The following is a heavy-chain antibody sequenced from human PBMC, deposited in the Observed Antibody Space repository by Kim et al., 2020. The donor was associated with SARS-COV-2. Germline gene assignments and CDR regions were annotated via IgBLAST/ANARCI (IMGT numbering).Heavy chain of an antibody. CDR3: ARSAAGGSGYPPYYYYGMDV. Sequence: SETLSLTCAVYGGSFSGYYWSWIRQPPGKGLEWIGEINHSGSTNYNPSLKSRVTISVDTSKNQFSLKLSSVTAADTAVYYCARSAAGGSGYPPYYYYGMDVWGQGTTVTVSS. J-gene: IGHJ6*02. D-gene: IGHD3-3*01. CDR2: INHSGST. CDR1: GGSFSGYY. V-gene: IGHV4-34*01.